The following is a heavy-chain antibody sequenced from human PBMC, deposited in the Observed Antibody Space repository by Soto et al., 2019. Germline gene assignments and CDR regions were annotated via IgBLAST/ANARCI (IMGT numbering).Heavy chain of an antibody. CDR2: IYDSGFT. J-gene: IGHJ4*02. Sequence: QVQLQESGPGLVKPSQTLSLTCTVSGGSINSGGYYWSWIRQHPGKGLEWIGYIYDSGFTSYNPSLKSRLSLSVDTSKNPFSLRLRSVTAAGTAVSYCVRGTLGRSATVTTYLGYWGQGTLVTVSS. V-gene: IGHV4-31*03. CDR1: GGSINSGGYY. D-gene: IGHD4-17*01. CDR3: VRGTLGRSATVTTYLGY.